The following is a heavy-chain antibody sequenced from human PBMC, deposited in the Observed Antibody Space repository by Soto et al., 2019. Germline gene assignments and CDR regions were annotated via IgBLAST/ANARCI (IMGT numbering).Heavy chain of an antibody. CDR3: ARDRTMARGVRAFDI. D-gene: IGHD3-10*01. CDR2: ISGTGGIT. Sequence: VQLLQSGGGLVQPGGSLRLSCAASGFAFGNYPMAWVRQTPGKGLEWISTISGTGGITDYEDSVKGRFTVSIDYSKDTVHLQMNRRRAEDTAVYYCARDRTMARGVRAFDIWGQGTMVNIS. CDR1: GFAFGNYP. V-gene: IGHV3-23*01. J-gene: IGHJ3*02.